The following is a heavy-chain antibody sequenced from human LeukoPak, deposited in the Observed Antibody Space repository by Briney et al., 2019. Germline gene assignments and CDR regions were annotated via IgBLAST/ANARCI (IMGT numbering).Heavy chain of an antibody. Sequence: SETLSLTCAVYGGSFSGYYGSWIRQPPGKGLEWIGEINHSGSTNYNPSLKGRVTISVDTSKNQFSLKLSSVTAADTAVYYCARGRDIVVVPAVQPSPFDFWGQGTLVTVSS. CDR3: ARGRDIVVVPAVQPSPFDF. CDR2: INHSGST. V-gene: IGHV4-34*01. D-gene: IGHD2-2*01. J-gene: IGHJ4*02. CDR1: GGSFSGYY.